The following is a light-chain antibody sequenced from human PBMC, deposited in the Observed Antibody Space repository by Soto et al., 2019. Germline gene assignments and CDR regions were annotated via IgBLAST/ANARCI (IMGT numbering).Light chain of an antibody. V-gene: IGLV2-8*01. CDR1: SSDVGGWNY. Sequence: LTQPPSASGSPGQSVTISCTGTSSDVGGWNYVSWYQQHPGKAPKLMIYEVTKRPSGVPDRFSGSKSGNTASLTVSGLLAEDEADYYCYSYAGNNRVFGTGTKVTVL. CDR2: EVT. CDR3: YSYAGNNRV. J-gene: IGLJ1*01.